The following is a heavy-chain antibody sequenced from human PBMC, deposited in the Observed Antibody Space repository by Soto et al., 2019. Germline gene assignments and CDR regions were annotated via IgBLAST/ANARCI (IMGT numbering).Heavy chain of an antibody. Sequence: PSETLSLTCTVSGGSISSYYRSWIRQPAGKGLEWIGRIYTSGSTNYNPSLKSRVTMSVDTSKNQFSLKLSSVTAADTAVYYCARAALVGATRNWFDPWGQGTLVTVSS. V-gene: IGHV4-4*07. D-gene: IGHD1-26*01. J-gene: IGHJ5*02. CDR2: IYTSGST. CDR3: ARAALVGATRNWFDP. CDR1: GGSISSYY.